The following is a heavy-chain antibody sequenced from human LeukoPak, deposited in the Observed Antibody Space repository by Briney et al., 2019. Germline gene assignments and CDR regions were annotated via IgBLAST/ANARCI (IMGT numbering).Heavy chain of an antibody. V-gene: IGHV3-74*01. CDR2: INGDGSGA. J-gene: IGHJ6*02. Sequence: GGSLRLSCAASGFTFSSYWLHWVRQAPGKGLVWVSRINGDGSGASYADSVKGRLIISRDNAKNTLYLQMNSLRGEDTAVYYCARGLIYGMDVWGQGTTVTVSS. CDR3: ARGLIYGMDV. CDR1: GFTFSSYW. D-gene: IGHD2-8*01.